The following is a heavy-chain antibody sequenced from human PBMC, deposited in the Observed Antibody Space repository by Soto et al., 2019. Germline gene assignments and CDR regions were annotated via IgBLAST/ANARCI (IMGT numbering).Heavy chain of an antibody. V-gene: IGHV4-59*01. CDR3: ARYRREAVAGYTLDN. CDR1: GGSISSNY. CDR2: VYNSGST. Sequence: KSSETLSLTCTVSGGSISSNYWTWIRQPPGKGLEWIGHVYNSGSTNYNPSLKSRVTISEDTSKSQFSLKVNSMTAADTAVYYCARYRREAVAGYTLDNWGQGILVTVSS. J-gene: IGHJ4*02. D-gene: IGHD6-13*01.